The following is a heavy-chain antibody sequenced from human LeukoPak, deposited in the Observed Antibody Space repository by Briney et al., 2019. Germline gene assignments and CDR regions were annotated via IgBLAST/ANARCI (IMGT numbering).Heavy chain of an antibody. CDR2: IRSKAYGGTT. CDR3: TRDRFGGSEC. J-gene: IGHJ4*02. CDR1: GFTFGDYA. V-gene: IGHV3-49*03. D-gene: IGHD3-16*01. Sequence: GGSLRLSCTASGFTFGDYAMSWFRQAPGKGLEWVGFIRSKAYGGTTEYAASVKGRFTISRDDSKSIAYLQMNSLKTVDTDVYYCTRDRFGGSECWGQGTLVTVSS.